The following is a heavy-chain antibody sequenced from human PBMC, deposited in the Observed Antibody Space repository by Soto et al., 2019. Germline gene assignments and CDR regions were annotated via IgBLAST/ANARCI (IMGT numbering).Heavy chain of an antibody. V-gene: IGHV3-23*01. J-gene: IGHJ4*02. CDR1: GFTFSSYA. CDR3: ASGGVSY. Sequence: EVQLLESGGGLVQPGGSLRLSCAASGFTFSSYAMSWVRQAPGKGLEWVSAISGSGGSTYYADSVKGRFTISRDNFKNTMYLEMNRLGAEDPAVYYCASGGVSYWGQGTLVTVSS. CDR2: ISGSGGST. D-gene: IGHD3-16*01.